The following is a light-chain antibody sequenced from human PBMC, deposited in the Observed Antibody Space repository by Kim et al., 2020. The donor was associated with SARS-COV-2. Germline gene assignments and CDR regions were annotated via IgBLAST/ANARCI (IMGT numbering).Light chain of an antibody. CDR1: QSVSSN. Sequence: PGERATLACRASQSVSSNLAWYQQKPGQAPRLLIYGASTRATGIPARFSGSGSGTEFTLTISSLQSEDFAVYYCQQYNNWPPLFTFGPGTKVDIK. J-gene: IGKJ3*01. CDR3: QQYNNWPPLFT. CDR2: GAS. V-gene: IGKV3-15*01.